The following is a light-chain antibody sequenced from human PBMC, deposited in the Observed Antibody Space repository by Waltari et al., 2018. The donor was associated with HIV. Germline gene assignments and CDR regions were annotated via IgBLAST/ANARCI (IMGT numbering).Light chain of an antibody. V-gene: IGLV1-40*01. J-gene: IGLJ2*01. CDR1: RSNIGAGYD. CDR3: CSYAGTYEVV. Sequence: QSVLTQPPSVSGAPGQRVTISCTGSRSNIGAGYDVHWYQQLPGTAPKLLIYGNTNRPSGVPDRFSGSKSGNTASLTISGLQADDEAIYYCCSYAGTYEVVFGGGTKLTVL. CDR2: GNT.